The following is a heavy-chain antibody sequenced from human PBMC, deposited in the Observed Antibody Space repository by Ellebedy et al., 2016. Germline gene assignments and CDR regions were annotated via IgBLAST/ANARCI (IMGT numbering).Heavy chain of an antibody. CDR1: DGSFSGYH. Sequence: SETLSLXXAVLDGSFSGYHWTWLRQPPGKGLEWIGQINHSGSTTYSPSLRGRFTLSVDTSKNQFSLNVKSLTAADTAIYYCARAEWGYLDVWGKGTTVTVSS. CDR2: INHSGST. D-gene: IGHD3-3*01. J-gene: IGHJ6*03. CDR3: ARAEWGYLDV. V-gene: IGHV4-34*01.